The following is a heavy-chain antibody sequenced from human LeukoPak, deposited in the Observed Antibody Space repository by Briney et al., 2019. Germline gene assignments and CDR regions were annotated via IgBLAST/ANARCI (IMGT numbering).Heavy chain of an antibody. J-gene: IGHJ4*02. V-gene: IGHV3-7*01. CDR1: GFSMSGYW. CDR2: IKQDGSER. D-gene: IGHD5-12*01. Sequence: GVSLRLSCAASGFSMSGYWMSWVRQAPGKGLEWVANIKQDGSERHYADSVKGRFTISRDNAQNSLYLQMNSLRAEETAVYYCARVFGAYDSIDCWGQGTLVTVS. CDR3: ARVFGAYDSIDC.